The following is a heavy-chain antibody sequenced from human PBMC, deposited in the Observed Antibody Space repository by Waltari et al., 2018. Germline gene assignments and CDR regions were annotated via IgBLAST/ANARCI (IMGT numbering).Heavy chain of an antibody. Sequence: QVQLVQSGAEVKKPGSSAKVSWKASGGTFGSYAIPWVRHAPGEELEWMGRIIPIFGTAPNYDQKFQGRLTVTADEATATVYMDLSSLRSDDTAVYYCARRQLGGPFDPWGQGTLVSVSS. CDR1: GGTFGSYA. CDR2: IIPIFGTAP. D-gene: IGHD3-16*01. CDR3: ARRQLGGPFDP. J-gene: IGHJ5*02. V-gene: IGHV1-69*15.